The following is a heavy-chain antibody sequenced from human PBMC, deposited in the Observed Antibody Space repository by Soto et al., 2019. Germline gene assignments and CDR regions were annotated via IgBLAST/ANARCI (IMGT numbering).Heavy chain of an antibody. Sequence: ASVKVSCKASGYTFTSYYMHWVRQAPGQGLEWMGIINPSGGSTSYAQKFQGRVTMTRDTSTSTVYMELSSLRSEDTAVYYCARAHSVSPLSDGDYVWGSYRLNDTWGQGTLVTVSS. CDR1: GYTFTSYY. D-gene: IGHD3-16*02. CDR3: ARAHSVSPLSDGDYVWGSYRLNDT. CDR2: INPSGGST. V-gene: IGHV1-46*01. J-gene: IGHJ5*02.